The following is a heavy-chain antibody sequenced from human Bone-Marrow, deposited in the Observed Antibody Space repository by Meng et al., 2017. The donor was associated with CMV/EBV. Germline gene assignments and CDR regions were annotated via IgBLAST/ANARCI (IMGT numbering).Heavy chain of an antibody. D-gene: IGHD3-10*01. V-gene: IGHV3-48*03. CDR2: ISSSGSTI. CDR3: ARLWGVRGYYFDY. CDR1: GFTFSSYE. J-gene: IGHJ4*02. Sequence: GGSLRLSCAASGFTFSSYEMNWVRQAPGKGLEWVSYISSSGSTIYYADSVKGRFTISRDNAKNSLYLQMNSLRAEDTAVYYCARLWGVRGYYFDYWGQGTLVTVSS.